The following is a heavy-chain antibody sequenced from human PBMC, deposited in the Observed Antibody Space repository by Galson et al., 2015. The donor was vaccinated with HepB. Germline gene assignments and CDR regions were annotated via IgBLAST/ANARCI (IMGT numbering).Heavy chain of an antibody. CDR2: IRSKANSYAT. CDR3: TRQVGQWLPGSYYYYYYGMDV. CDR1: GFTFSGSA. J-gene: IGHJ6*02. Sequence: SLRLSCAASGFTFSGSAMHWVRQASGKGLEWVGRIRSKANSYATAYAASVKGRFTISRDDSKNTAYLQMNSLKTEDTAVYYCTRQVGQWLPGSYYYYYYGMDVWGQGTTVTVSS. V-gene: IGHV3-73*01. D-gene: IGHD6-19*01.